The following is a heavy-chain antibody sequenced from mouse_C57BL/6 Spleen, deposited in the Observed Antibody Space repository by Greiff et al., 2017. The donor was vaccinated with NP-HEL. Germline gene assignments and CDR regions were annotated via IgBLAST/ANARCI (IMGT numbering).Heavy chain of an antibody. V-gene: IGHV1-75*01. CDR3: ASGYGSSYPYYAMDY. Sequence: VQLQQSGPELVKPGDSVKISCKASGYTFTDYYINWVKQRPGQGLEWLGWIFPGSGSTYYNEKFKGKATLTVDKSSSTAYMLLSSLTSEDSAVYFCASGYGSSYPYYAMDYWGQGTSVTVSS. J-gene: IGHJ4*01. CDR1: GYTFTDYY. D-gene: IGHD1-1*01. CDR2: IFPGSGST.